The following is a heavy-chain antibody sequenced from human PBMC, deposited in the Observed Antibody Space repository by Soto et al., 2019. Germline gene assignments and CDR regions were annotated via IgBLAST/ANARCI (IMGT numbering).Heavy chain of an antibody. CDR3: AKDGGGGAAMVISYFDS. V-gene: IGHV3-23*01. D-gene: IGHD5-18*01. Sequence: EVQLLESGGGLVQPGGSLRLSCAASGITFNNYALNWVRQAPGKGLEWVSGISGSGTGTYYADSVKGRFTISRDNSKSAVELHMNSRRADDTAIYCCAKDGGGGAAMVISYFDSCGQGTLVTVSS. CDR2: ISGSGTGT. J-gene: IGHJ4*02. CDR1: GITFNNYA.